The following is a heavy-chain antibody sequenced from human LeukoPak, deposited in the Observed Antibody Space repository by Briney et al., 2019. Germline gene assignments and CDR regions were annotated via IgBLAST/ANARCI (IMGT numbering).Heavy chain of an antibody. D-gene: IGHD2-8*01. CDR3: ARGFDGVHFDY. CDR1: GFTFSSYS. J-gene: IGHJ4*02. CDR2: ISSSSSYI. Sequence: GGSLRLSCAASGFTFSSYSMNWVRQAPGKGLEWVSYISSSSSYIYYADSVKGRFTISRDNAKNSLYLQMNSLRAEDTAVYYCARGFDGVHFDYWGQGTLVTVSS. V-gene: IGHV3-21*01.